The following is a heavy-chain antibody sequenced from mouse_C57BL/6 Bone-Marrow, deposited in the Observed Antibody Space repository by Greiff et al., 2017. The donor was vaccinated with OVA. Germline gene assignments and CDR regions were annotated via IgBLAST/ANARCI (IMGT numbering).Heavy chain of an antibody. D-gene: IGHD1-1*01. Sequence: EVMLVESGEGLVKPGGSLKLSCAASGFTFSSYAMSWVRQTPEKRLEWVAYISSGGDYIYYADTVKGRFTISRDNARNTLYLQRSSLKSEDTAMYYGTRGGGYYGSSYDWYFDVWGTGTTVTVSS. J-gene: IGHJ1*03. CDR1: GFTFSSYA. CDR3: TRGGGYYGSSYDWYFDV. V-gene: IGHV5-9-1*02. CDR2: ISSGGDYI.